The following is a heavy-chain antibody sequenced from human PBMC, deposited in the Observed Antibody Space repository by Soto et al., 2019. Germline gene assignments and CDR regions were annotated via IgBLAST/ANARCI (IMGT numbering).Heavy chain of an antibody. CDR3: ARVAGPGYCISTSCLGTYWYFDL. J-gene: IGHJ2*01. Sequence: GGSLRLSCAASGFTFSSYAMHWVRQAPGKGLEWVAVISYDGSNKYYADSVKGRFTISRDNSKNTLYLQMNSLRAEDTAVYYCARVAGPGYCISTSCLGTYWYFDLWGRGTLVTVS. V-gene: IGHV3-30-3*01. CDR2: ISYDGSNK. CDR1: GFTFSSYA. D-gene: IGHD2-2*01.